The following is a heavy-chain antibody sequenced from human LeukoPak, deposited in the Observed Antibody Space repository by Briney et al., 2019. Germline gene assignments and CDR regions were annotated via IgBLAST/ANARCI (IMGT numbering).Heavy chain of an antibody. V-gene: IGHV4-59*01. D-gene: IGHD7-27*01. CDR2: IYYSGST. J-gene: IGHJ3*02. CDR1: GGSISSYY. CDR3: ARWGNDAFDI. Sequence: SETLFLTCTVSGGSISSYYWSWIRQPPGKGLEWIGYIYYSGSTNYNPSLKSRVTISVDTSKNQFSLKLSSVTAADTAVYYCARWGNDAFDIWGQGTMVTVSS.